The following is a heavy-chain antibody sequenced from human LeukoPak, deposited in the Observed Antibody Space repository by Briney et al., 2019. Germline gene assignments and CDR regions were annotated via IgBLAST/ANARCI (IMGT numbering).Heavy chain of an antibody. D-gene: IGHD3-22*01. Sequence: SETLSLTCTVSGGSVSTYYWSWIRKPPGKGLEWIGYIYYSGSTNYNPSLKSRVTMSVDTSKNQFSLKLSSVTAADTAVYYCAGRPYYSDSSACDYWGQGTLVTVSS. J-gene: IGHJ4*02. V-gene: IGHV4-59*02. CDR3: AGRPYYSDSSACDY. CDR2: IYYSGST. CDR1: GGSVSTYY.